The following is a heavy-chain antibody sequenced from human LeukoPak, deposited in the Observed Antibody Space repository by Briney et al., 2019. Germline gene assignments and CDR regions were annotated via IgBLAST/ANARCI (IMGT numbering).Heavy chain of an antibody. V-gene: IGHV4-31*03. CDR3: ARDGRGWSSSSSGLGNWFDP. CDR1: GGSISSGGYY. Sequence: SQTLSLTCTVSGGSISSGGYYWSWIRQHPGKGLEWIGYIYYSGSTYYNPSLKSRVTISVDTSKNQFSLKLSSVTAADTAVYYCARDGRGWSSSSSGLGNWFDPWGQGALVTVSS. D-gene: IGHD6-6*01. J-gene: IGHJ5*02. CDR2: IYYSGST.